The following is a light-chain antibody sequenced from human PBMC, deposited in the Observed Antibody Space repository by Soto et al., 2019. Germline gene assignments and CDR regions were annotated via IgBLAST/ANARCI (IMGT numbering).Light chain of an antibody. CDR3: QQYNSYSLT. V-gene: IGKV1-5*01. CDR1: QTISGW. Sequence: DIQMTQSPSTLSASVGDRVPITCRASQTISGWLAWYQQKPGKAPTLLIYDASSLESGVPSRFSGSGSGTEFTLTISSLQPDDSATYYCQQYNSYSLTFGQGTKVDIK. J-gene: IGKJ1*01. CDR2: DAS.